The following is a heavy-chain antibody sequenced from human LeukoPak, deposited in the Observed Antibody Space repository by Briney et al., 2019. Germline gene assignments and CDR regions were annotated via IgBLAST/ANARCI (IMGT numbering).Heavy chain of an antibody. V-gene: IGHV1-24*01. Sequence: ASVKVSCKVSGYTLTELSMHWVRQAPGKGLEWMGGFDPEDGETIYAQKFQGRVTMTEDTSTDTAYMELSSLRSEDTAVYYCARGDTAMVGFDYWGQGTLVTVSS. CDR1: GYTLTELS. J-gene: IGHJ4*02. D-gene: IGHD5-18*01. CDR3: ARGDTAMVGFDY. CDR2: FDPEDGET.